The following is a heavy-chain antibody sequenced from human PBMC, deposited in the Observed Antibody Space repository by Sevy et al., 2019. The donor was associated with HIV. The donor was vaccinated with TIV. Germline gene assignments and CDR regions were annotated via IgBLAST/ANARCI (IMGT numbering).Heavy chain of an antibody. CDR1: GFSVSSNY. CDR2: LYSGRRI. V-gene: IGHV3-53*01. CDR3: AIEDIVLGEDNYYGMDV. J-gene: IGHJ6*02. D-gene: IGHD3-16*01. Sequence: GGSLRLSCAASGFSVSSNYMSWVRQAPGKGPEWVSVLYSGRRISYADSVQGRFTISRDNSKKTLYLQMNSLRAEETAVYYCAIEDIVLGEDNYYGMDVWGQGTTVTVSS.